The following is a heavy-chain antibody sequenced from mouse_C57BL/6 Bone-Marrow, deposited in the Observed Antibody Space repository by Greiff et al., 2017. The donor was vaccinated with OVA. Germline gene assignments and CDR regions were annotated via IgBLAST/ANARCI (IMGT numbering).Heavy chain of an antibody. CDR3: ARYYYFFDY. CDR2: IDPETGGT. Sequence: VQLQQSGAELVRPGASVTLSCKASGYTFTDYEMHWVKQTPVHGLEWIGAIDPETGGTAYNQKFKGKAILTADKSSSTAYMQLSSLTSEDSAVYYCARYYYFFDYWGQGTTLTVSS. CDR1: GYTFTDYE. D-gene: IGHD2-1*01. V-gene: IGHV1-15*01. J-gene: IGHJ2*01.